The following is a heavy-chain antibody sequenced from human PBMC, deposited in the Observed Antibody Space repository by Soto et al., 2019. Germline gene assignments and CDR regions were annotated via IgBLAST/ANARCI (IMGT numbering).Heavy chain of an antibody. D-gene: IGHD6-19*01. CDR3: ARDSGQWLVLLSVLVY. CDR2: IIPIFGTA. J-gene: IGHJ4*02. V-gene: IGHV1-69*01. Sequence: QVQLVQSGAVVKKPGSSVKVSCKASGGTFSSYAISWVRQAPGQGLEWMGGIIPIFGTANYAQKFQGRVTITADESTSTAYMELSSLRSEDTAVYYCARDSGQWLVLLSVLVYWGQGTLVTVSS. CDR1: GGTFSSYA.